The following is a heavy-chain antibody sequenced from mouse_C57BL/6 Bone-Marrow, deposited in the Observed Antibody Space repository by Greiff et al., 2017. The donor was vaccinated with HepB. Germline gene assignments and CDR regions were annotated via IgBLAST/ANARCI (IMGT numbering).Heavy chain of an antibody. V-gene: IGHV5-4*01. CDR3: AREDSLSYFDV. CDR1: GFTFSSYA. J-gene: IGHJ1*03. D-gene: IGHD2-3*01. CDR2: ISDGGSYT. Sequence: EVKVVESGGGLVKPGGSLKLSCAASGFTFSSYAMSWVRQTPEKRLEWVATISDGGSYTYYPDNVKGRFTISRDNAKNNLYLQMSHLKSEDTAMYYCAREDSLSYFDVWGTGTTVTVSS.